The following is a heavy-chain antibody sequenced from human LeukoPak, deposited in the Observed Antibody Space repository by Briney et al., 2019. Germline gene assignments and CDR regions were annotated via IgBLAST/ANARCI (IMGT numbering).Heavy chain of an antibody. CDR1: GGSISTYY. D-gene: IGHD2-15*01. CDR3: ARDVGSPYCSGGSCPLGY. Sequence: SETLSLTCTVSGGSISTYYWTWIRQPPGKGLEWIGYIYHGGSTNYNPSLKSRVTISGDTSKNQFSLKLSSVTAADTAVYYCARDVGSPYCSGGSCPLGYWGQGILVTVSS. V-gene: IGHV4-59*01. CDR2: IYHGGST. J-gene: IGHJ4*02.